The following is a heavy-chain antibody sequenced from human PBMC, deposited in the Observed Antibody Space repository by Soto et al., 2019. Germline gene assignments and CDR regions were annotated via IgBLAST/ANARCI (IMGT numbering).Heavy chain of an antibody. J-gene: IGHJ5*02. Sequence: EVQLVESGGSLIKPGGSLRLSCAASGFTFSSYSMNWVRQAPGKGLEWVSSISSSSSYTYYADSVKGRFTISRDNAKNSLYLQMNSLRAEDTAVYYGAKSIAARLDWFDPWGQGTLVTVSS. CDR1: GFTFSSYS. CDR3: AKSIAARLDWFDP. D-gene: IGHD6-6*01. V-gene: IGHV3-21*01. CDR2: ISSSSSYT.